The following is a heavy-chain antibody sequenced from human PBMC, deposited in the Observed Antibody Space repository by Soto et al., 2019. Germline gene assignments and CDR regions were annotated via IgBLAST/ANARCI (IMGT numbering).Heavy chain of an antibody. CDR2: IYYSGST. CDR3: ARRLTEYLNNWFDP. CDR1: GGSISSGDYY. V-gene: IGHV4-30-4*01. J-gene: IGHJ5*02. D-gene: IGHD2-2*01. Sequence: TLSLTCTVSGGSISSGDYYWSWIRQPPGKGLEWIGYIYYSGSTYYNPSLKSRVTISVDTSKNQFSVKLSSVTAADTAVYYCARRLTEYLNNWFDPWGQGTLVTVSS.